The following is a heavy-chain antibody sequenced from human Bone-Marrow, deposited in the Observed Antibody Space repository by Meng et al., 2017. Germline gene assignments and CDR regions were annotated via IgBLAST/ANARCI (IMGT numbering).Heavy chain of an antibody. Sequence: ASVKVSCKASGYTFTGYYMHWVRQAPGQGLEGMGRINPNSGGTNYAQKFQGRVTMTRDTSISTAYMELSRLRSDDTAVYYCASTDCSSTSCYTGYYYYGMDVWGQGTAVTFSS. D-gene: IGHD2-2*02. CDR3: ASTDCSSTSCYTGYYYYGMDV. CDR2: INPNSGGT. J-gene: IGHJ6*02. V-gene: IGHV1-2*06. CDR1: GYTFTGYY.